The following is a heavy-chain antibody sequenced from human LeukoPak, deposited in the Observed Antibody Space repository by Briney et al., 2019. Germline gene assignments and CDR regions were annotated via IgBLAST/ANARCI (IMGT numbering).Heavy chain of an antibody. CDR3: ARGGRDSNWFDS. D-gene: IGHD1-26*01. CDR1: GFTFDDYG. V-gene: IGHV3-20*04. CDR2: INWDGATT. J-gene: IGHJ5*01. Sequence: GPGGSLRLSCAVYGFTFDDYGMHWVRQLPGKGLEWVSSINWDGATTAYGDSVKGRFTISRDNAKNSLYLQMNSVRAEDTALYYCARGGRDSNWFDSWGQGTLVTVSS.